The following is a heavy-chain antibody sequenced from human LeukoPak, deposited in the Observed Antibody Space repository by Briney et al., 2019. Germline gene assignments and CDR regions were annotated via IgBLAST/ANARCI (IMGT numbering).Heavy chain of an antibody. Sequence: GGSLRLSCAASGFTFNGYAMNWVRQAPGKGLEWVSAISDSGDNTYYADSVKGRFTISRDNSKNTLYLQMNSLRAEDTAVYYCARAASTYDYWGQGTLVTVSS. CDR3: ARAASTYDY. J-gene: IGHJ4*02. V-gene: IGHV3-23*01. CDR2: ISDSGDNT. D-gene: IGHD2/OR15-2a*01. CDR1: GFTFNGYA.